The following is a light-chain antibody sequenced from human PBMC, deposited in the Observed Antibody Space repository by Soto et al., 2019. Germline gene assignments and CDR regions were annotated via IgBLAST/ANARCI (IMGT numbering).Light chain of an antibody. CDR2: GNT. CDR1: SSNIGAGYD. CDR3: QSYDSSLTVV. Sequence: SVLTQPPSVSGPSGQRVTISCTGSSSNIGAGYDVLWYQQFPGTTPKFLIYGNTNRPSGVPDRFSASKSGTSASLDITGLQAEDEAEYFCQSYDSSLTVVFGGGTKVTVL. J-gene: IGLJ2*01. V-gene: IGLV1-40*01.